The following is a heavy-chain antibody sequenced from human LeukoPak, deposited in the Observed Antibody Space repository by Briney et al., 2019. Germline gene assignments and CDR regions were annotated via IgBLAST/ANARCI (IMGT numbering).Heavy chain of an antibody. CDR1: GFTFSSYS. Sequence: GGSLRLSCAASGFTFSSYSMNWVRQAPGKGLEWVSSISGSSSYIYYADSVKGRFTISRDNAKNSLYLQMNSLRAEDTAVYYCARDHSSGWYSDYFDYWGQGTLVTVSS. V-gene: IGHV3-21*01. J-gene: IGHJ4*02. CDR3: ARDHSSGWYSDYFDY. CDR2: ISGSSSYI. D-gene: IGHD6-19*01.